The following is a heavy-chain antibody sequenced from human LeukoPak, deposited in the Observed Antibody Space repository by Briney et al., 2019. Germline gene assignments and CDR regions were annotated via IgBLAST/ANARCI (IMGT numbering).Heavy chain of an antibody. Sequence: GASVKVSCKASGYTFTSYGISWVRQAPGQGLEWMGWISAYNGNTNYAQKLQGRVTMTTDTSTSTAYMELSSLRSEDTAVYYCARISHDYGGNLAPDWGQGTLVTVSS. CDR1: GYTFTSYG. D-gene: IGHD4-23*01. CDR3: ARISHDYGGNLAPD. J-gene: IGHJ4*02. V-gene: IGHV1-18*01. CDR2: ISAYNGNT.